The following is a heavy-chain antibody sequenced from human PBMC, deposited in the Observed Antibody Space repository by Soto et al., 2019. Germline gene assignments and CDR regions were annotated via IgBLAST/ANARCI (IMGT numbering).Heavy chain of an antibody. CDR1: GYTFTSYD. D-gene: IGHD2-15*01. V-gene: IGHV1-8*01. J-gene: IGHJ6*03. CDR2: MNPNSGNT. Sequence: ASVKVSCKASGYTFTSYDINWVRQATGQGLEWMGWMNPNSGNTGYAQKFQGRVTMTRNTSISTAYMELSSLRSEDTAVYYCARDSGYCSGGSCYFPPSYYYYYMDVWGKGTTVTVSS. CDR3: ARDSGYCSGGSCYFPPSYYYYYMDV.